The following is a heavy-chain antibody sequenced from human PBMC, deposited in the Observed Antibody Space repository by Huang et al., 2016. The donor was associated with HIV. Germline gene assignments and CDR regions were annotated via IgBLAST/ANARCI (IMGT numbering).Heavy chain of an antibody. V-gene: IGHV1-18*04. D-gene: IGHD3-22*01. CDR2: ISTYNGNT. CDR1: GYSFTSYG. J-gene: IGHJ4*02. CDR3: TRGYYYADFDH. Sequence: QLVQSGAEVKKPGASVKVSCKASGYSFTSYGSSWVRQAPGQGLEWMGWISTYNGNTNYERKLQGRVTMTTDTSTSTVYMELRSLRSDDTAVYYCTRGYYYADFDHWGQGTLVTVSS.